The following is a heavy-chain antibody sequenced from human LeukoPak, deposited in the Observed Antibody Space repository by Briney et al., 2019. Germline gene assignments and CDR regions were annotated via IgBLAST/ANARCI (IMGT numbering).Heavy chain of an antibody. V-gene: IGHV3-23*01. CDR2: ISGSGGST. CDR3: AIGTFGVVYPAGYNSFDP. Sequence: PGGSLRLSCAASGFTYSSYAMSWVRQAPGKGLEWVSAISGSGGSTYYADSVKGRFTISRDNSKNTLYLQMNSLRAEDTAVYYCAIGTFGVVYPAGYNSFDPWGQGTLVTVSS. CDR1: GFTYSSYA. D-gene: IGHD3-3*01. J-gene: IGHJ5*02.